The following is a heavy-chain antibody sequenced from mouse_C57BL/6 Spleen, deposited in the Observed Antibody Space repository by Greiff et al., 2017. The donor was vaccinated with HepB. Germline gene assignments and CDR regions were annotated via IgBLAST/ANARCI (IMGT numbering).Heavy chain of an antibody. CDR2: ISSGSSTI. CDR3: ARRNYGTIDY. J-gene: IGHJ2*01. D-gene: IGHD1-1*01. V-gene: IGHV5-17*01. CDR1: GFTFSDYG. Sequence: VQLQQSGGGLVKPGGSLKLSCAASGFTFSDYGMHWVRQAPEKGLEWVAYISSGSSTIYYADTVKGRFTISRDNAKNTLFLQMTSLRSEDTAMYYCARRNYGTIDYWGQGTTLTVSS.